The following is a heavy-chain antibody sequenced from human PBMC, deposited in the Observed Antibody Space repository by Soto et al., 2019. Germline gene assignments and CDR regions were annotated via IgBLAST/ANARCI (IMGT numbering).Heavy chain of an antibody. CDR3: AMSIAARYATWLDP. Sequence: ASVKVSCKASGYTFTGYYMRWVRQAPGQGLEWMGWINPNSGGTNYAQKFQGWVTMTRDTSISTAYMELSRLRSDDTAVYYCAMSIAARYATWLDPWGQGTMVTVYS. CDR1: GYTFTGYY. J-gene: IGHJ5*02. D-gene: IGHD6-6*01. CDR2: INPNSGGT. V-gene: IGHV1-2*04.